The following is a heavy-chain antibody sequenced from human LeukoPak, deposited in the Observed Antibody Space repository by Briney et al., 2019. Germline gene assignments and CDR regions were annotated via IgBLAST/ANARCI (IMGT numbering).Heavy chain of an antibody. J-gene: IGHJ4*02. D-gene: IGHD2-15*01. CDR2: ISGSGGST. Sequence: GGSLRLSCAASGFTFSSYAMSWVRQAPGKGLEWVSAISGSGGSTYYADSVKGRFTISRDNSKNTLYLQMNSRRAEDTAVYCCAKGMVVAATPLGYWGQGTLVSVSS. V-gene: IGHV3-23*01. CDR3: AKGMVVAATPLGY. CDR1: GFTFSSYA.